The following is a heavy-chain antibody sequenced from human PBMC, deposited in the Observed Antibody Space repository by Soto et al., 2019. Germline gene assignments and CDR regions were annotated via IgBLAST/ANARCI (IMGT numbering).Heavy chain of an antibody. CDR1: GYTFTSYG. CDR3: ARDYPPDGSHSTRFDP. Sequence: ASVKVSCKASGYTFTSYGISWVRQAPGQGLEWMGWISAYNGNTNYAQKLQGRVTMTTDTSTSTAYMELRSLRSDDTAVYYCARDYPPDGSHSTRFDPWGQGTLVTVS. V-gene: IGHV1-18*01. CDR2: ISAYNGNT. J-gene: IGHJ5*02.